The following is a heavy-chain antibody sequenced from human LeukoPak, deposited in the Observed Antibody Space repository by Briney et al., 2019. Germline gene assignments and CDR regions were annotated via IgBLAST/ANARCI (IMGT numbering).Heavy chain of an antibody. CDR1: AYTFTDYF. CDR3: ARPPAAGTDY. V-gene: IGHV1-2*02. Sequence: ASVKVSCKASAYTFTDYFIHWVRQAPGQGLEWMGWINPNSGGTKYAQKFQGRVTLTRDTSISTAYLELSRLRSDDTAVYYCARPPAAGTDYWGQGALVTVSS. CDR2: INPNSGGT. D-gene: IGHD6-13*01. J-gene: IGHJ4*02.